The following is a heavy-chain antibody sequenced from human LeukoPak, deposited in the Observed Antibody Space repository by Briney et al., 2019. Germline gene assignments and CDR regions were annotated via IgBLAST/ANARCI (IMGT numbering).Heavy chain of an antibody. Sequence: GGSLRLSCAASGFTFSDYWMSWVRQAPGKGREWVANIKQDGTEKIYEDSLKGRFTISRDNAKNSLYLQMSSLRAEDTAVYYCARDGVIITTGYWFDHWGQGALVTVSS. CDR3: ARDGVIITTGYWFDH. V-gene: IGHV3-7*01. CDR1: GFTFSDYW. J-gene: IGHJ5*02. D-gene: IGHD3-22*01. CDR2: IKQDGTEK.